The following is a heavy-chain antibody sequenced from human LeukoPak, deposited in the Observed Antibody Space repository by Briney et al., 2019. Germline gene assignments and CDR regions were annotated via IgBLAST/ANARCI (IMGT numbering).Heavy chain of an antibody. J-gene: IGHJ4*02. V-gene: IGHV3-23*01. Sequence: GGSLRLSCAASGFTFSSYAMSWVRQAPGKGLEWVSAISGSGGSTYYADSVKGRFTISRDNSKNTLYLQMNSLRAEDTAVYYCAKGRYCSGGSCYPPTSDVFDYWGQGTLVTASS. D-gene: IGHD2-15*01. CDR3: AKGRYCSGGSCYPPTSDVFDY. CDR2: ISGSGGST. CDR1: GFTFSSYA.